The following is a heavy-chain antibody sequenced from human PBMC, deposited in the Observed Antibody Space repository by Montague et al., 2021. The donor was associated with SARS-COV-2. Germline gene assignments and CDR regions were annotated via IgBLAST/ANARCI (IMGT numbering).Heavy chain of an antibody. J-gene: IGHJ5*02. Sequence: TLSLTCTVSGGSISSYYWSWIRRPPGKGLEWIGYIYYSGSTNYNPSLKSRVTISVDTSKNQFSLKLSSVTAADTAVYYCARLEAGDCSGGSCYSSWFDPWGQGTLVTVSS. CDR1: GGSISSYY. D-gene: IGHD2-15*01. CDR3: ARLEAGDCSGGSCYSSWFDP. V-gene: IGHV4-59*08. CDR2: IYYSGST.